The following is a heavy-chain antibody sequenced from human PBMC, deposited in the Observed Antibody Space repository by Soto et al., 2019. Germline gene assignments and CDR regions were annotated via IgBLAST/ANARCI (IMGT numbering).Heavy chain of an antibody. CDR2: IDYSGST. Sequence: QVQLQESGPGLVKPSQTLSLTCTVSGGSISSGDYYWSWIRQPPGKGLEWIGYIDYSGSTYYNPSLKSRVTISVDTSKNQSSLKLSSVTAADTAVYYCAREEGNWNDENPYYYYYGMDVWGQGTTVTVSS. J-gene: IGHJ6*02. CDR1: GGSISSGDYY. D-gene: IGHD1-1*01. CDR3: AREEGNWNDENPYYYYYGMDV. V-gene: IGHV4-30-4*01.